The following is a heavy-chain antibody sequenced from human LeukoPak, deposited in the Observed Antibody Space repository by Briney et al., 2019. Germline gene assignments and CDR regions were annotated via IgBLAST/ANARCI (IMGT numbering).Heavy chain of an antibody. CDR1: GFTFSNAW. CDR3: ARGYDFWSGRDGMDV. Sequence: GGSLRLSCAASGFTFSNAWMSWVRQAPGKGLEWVANIKQDGSEKYYVDSVKGRFTISRDNAKNSLYLQMNSLRAEDTAVYYCARGYDFWSGRDGMDVWGQGTTVTVSS. CDR2: IKQDGSEK. V-gene: IGHV3-7*03. J-gene: IGHJ6*02. D-gene: IGHD3-3*01.